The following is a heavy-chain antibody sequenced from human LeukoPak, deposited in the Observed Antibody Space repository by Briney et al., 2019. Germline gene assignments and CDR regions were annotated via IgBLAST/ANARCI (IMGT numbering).Heavy chain of an antibody. J-gene: IGHJ6*02. CDR3: ARAGSTYCSSTSCYYYYYYGMDV. CDR1: GGTFSSYA. Sequence: SGKVSCKASGGTFSSYAISWVRQAPGQGLEWMGGIIPIFGTANYAQKFQGRVTITADESTSTAYMELSSLRSEDTAVYYCARAGSTYCSSTSCYYYYYYGMDVWGQGTTVTVSS. V-gene: IGHV1-69*13. D-gene: IGHD2-2*01. CDR2: IIPIFGTA.